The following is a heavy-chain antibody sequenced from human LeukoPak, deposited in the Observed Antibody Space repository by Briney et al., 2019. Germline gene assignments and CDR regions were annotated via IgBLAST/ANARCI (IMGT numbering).Heavy chain of an antibody. CDR1: GGTFSSYA. J-gene: IGHJ4*02. CDR2: IIPIFGTA. V-gene: IGHV1-69*06. CDR3: ARGSSMLGWSRRYYFDY. D-gene: IGHD3-10*02. Sequence: GASVKVSCKASGGTFSSYAISWVRQAPGQGLEWMGGIIPIFGTANYAQKFQGRVTITADKSTSTAYMELSSLRSEDTAVYYCARGSSMLGWSRRYYFDYWGQGTLVTVSS.